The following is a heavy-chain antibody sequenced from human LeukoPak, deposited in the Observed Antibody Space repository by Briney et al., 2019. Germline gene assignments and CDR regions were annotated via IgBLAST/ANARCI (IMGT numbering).Heavy chain of an antibody. CDR3: ARVPYYDSPGDAFDI. J-gene: IGHJ3*02. V-gene: IGHV4-30-4*08. D-gene: IGHD3-22*01. CDR1: GGSISSGDYY. Sequence: SETLSLTCTVSGGSISSGDYYWSWIRQPPGKGLEWIGYIYYSGSTYYNPSLKSRVTISVDTSKSQFSLKLSSMTAADTAVYYCARVPYYDSPGDAFDIWGQGTMVTVSS. CDR2: IYYSGST.